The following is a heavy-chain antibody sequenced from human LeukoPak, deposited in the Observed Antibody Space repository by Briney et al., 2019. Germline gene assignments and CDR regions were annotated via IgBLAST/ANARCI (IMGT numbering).Heavy chain of an antibody. CDR1: GGSISSGGYY. V-gene: IGHV4-31*03. Sequence: PSQTLSLTCTVSGGSISSGGYYWSWIRQHPGKGLEWIGYIYYSGSTYHNPSLKSRVTISVDTSKNQFSLKLSSVTAADTAVYYCALYCSSTSCRRGAFDYWGQGTLVTVSS. D-gene: IGHD2-2*01. CDR3: ALYCSSTSCRRGAFDY. CDR2: IYYSGST. J-gene: IGHJ4*02.